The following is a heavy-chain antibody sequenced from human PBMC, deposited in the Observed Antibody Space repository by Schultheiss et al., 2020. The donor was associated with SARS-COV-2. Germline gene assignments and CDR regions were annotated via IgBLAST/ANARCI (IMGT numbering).Heavy chain of an antibody. Sequence: SETLSLTCTVSGGSISSYYWSWIRQPAGKGLEWIGRIYTSGSTNYNPSLKSRVTMSVDTSKNQFSLKLSSVTAADTAVYYCARHGRVTMVRGPPGGRFDPWGEGTLVTVSS. CDR3: ARHGRVTMVRGPPGGRFDP. CDR2: IYTSGST. CDR1: GGSISSYY. D-gene: IGHD3-10*01. V-gene: IGHV4-4*07. J-gene: IGHJ5*02.